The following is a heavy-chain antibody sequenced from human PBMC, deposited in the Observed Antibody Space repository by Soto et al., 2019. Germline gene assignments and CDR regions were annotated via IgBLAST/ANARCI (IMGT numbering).Heavy chain of an antibody. CDR3: VKGTFSRTKVIFDY. D-gene: IGHD2-21*01. J-gene: IGHJ4*02. CDR1: GFIFEDYD. V-gene: IGHV3-9*01. Sequence: GGSLTLSCVASGFIFEDYDMHWVRQVPGKGLEWVSSITSNSDAIKYAASVKGRFTLSRDNAKNSMYLEMNSLRVEDTAFYFCVKGTFSRTKVIFDYWGQGTLVTVSS. CDR2: ITSNSDAI.